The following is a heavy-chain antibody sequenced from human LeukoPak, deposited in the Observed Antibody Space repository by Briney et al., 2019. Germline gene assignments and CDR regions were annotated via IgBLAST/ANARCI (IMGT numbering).Heavy chain of an antibody. CDR3: ARDDEQQLVGKRGYYYYYMDV. CDR1: GGTFSSYA. V-gene: IGHV1-69*13. CDR2: VIIPIFGTA. J-gene: IGHJ6*03. D-gene: IGHD6-13*01. Sequence: SVKVSCNASGGTFSSYAISWVRQAPGQGLEWMGGVIIPIFGTANYAQKFQGRVTITADESTSTAYMELSSLRSEDTAVYYCARDDEQQLVGKRGYYYYYMDVWGKGTTVTVSS.